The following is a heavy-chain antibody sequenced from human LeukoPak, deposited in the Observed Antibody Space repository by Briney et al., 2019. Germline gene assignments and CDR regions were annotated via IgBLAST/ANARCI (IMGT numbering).Heavy chain of an antibody. CDR2: VSDSSTDV. D-gene: IGHD3-22*01. CDR3: TKDRFDYDSSGYPYDV. V-gene: IGHV3-21*01. J-gene: IGHJ3*01. Sequence: GGSLRLSCAASGFTFTSFGMNWVRQAPGKGLEWVSSVSDSSTDVYYADSVKGRFTISRDNAKNPLYLQMNSLRAEDTAVYYCTKDRFDYDSSGYPYDVWGQGTMVTVSS. CDR1: GFTFTSFG.